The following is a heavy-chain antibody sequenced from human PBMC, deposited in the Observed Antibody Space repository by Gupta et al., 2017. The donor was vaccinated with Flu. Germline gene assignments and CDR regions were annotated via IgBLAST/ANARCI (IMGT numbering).Heavy chain of an antibody. J-gene: IGHJ3*02. Sequence: EVQLVESGGGLVKPGGSLRLSCAASGFTFSNAWMSWVRQAPGKGLEWVGRIKSKTDGWTTDYAAPVKGRFTISRDDSKNTLYLQMNSLKTEDTAVYYCTTDYIAVAGHDAFDIWGQGTMVTGSS. CDR3: TTDYIAVAGHDAFDI. CDR2: IKSKTDGWTT. D-gene: IGHD6-19*01. V-gene: IGHV3-15*01. CDR1: GFTFSNAW.